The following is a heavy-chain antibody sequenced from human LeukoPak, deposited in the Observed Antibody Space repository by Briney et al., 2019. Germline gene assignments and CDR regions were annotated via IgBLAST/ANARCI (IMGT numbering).Heavy chain of an antibody. CDR3: AKARSSSWSYLES. Sequence: GGSLRLSCAASGFMFDDHTMHWVRQVPGKGLEWVSLISWEGSTTYYADSVKDRFTISRDTSKNSLSLQMNSLRPEDTALYYCAKARSSSWSYLESWGQGTLSPSPQ. D-gene: IGHD6-13*01. V-gene: IGHV3-43*01. CDR2: ISWEGSTT. CDR1: GFMFDDHT. J-gene: IGHJ4*02.